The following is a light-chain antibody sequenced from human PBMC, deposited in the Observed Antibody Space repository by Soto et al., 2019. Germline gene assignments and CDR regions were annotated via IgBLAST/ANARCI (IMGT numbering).Light chain of an antibody. Sequence: DIQMTQSPSTLSASVGDRVTITCRASQSISSWLAWYQQKPGKAPKLLIYDASSLESGVPSRFGGSGSGTELTLTISSLQPDDFATYYCQQYNSYWTFGQGTKV. J-gene: IGKJ1*01. CDR3: QQYNSYWT. V-gene: IGKV1-5*01. CDR2: DAS. CDR1: QSISSW.